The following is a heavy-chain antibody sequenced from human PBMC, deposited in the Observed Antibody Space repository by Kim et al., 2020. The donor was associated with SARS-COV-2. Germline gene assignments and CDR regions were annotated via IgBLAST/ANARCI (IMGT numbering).Heavy chain of an antibody. CDR3: AGLRISITDY. CDR2: ISASGAGT. V-gene: IGHV3-23*01. Sequence: GGSLRLSCAVSGFTFSSYAMSWVRQAPGKGLEWLSTISASGAGTSYADSVKGRFTISRDNSKNTLYLQMHSLRAEDTAVYYCAGLRISITDYWGQGTRVTVSS. CDR1: GFTFSSYA. J-gene: IGHJ4*02. D-gene: IGHD3-10*01.